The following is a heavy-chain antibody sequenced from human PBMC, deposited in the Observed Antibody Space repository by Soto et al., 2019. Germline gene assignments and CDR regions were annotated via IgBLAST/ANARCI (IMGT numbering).Heavy chain of an antibody. CDR2: ISSNGGST. CDR1: GFTFSSYA. Sequence: EVQLVESGGGLVQPGGSLRLSCAASGFTFSSYAMHWVRQAPGKGLEYVSAISSNGGSTYYANSVKGRFTISRDNSRNTLYLQMGSLRAEDMAVYYCARGPGYSFDYWGQGTRVTVSS. CDR3: ARGPGYSFDY. V-gene: IGHV3-64*01. J-gene: IGHJ4*02.